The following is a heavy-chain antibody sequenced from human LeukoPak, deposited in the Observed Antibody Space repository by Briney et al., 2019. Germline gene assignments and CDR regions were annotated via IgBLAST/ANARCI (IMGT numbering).Heavy chain of an antibody. CDR1: IGSISSYY. Sequence: SETLSLTCSVSIGSISSYYWSWLRQPPGKGLEWIGYIYYSGRTSYNPSLKSRVTISVDTCKNHFSLTLSSVTAADTAVYYCARGQKYRNGYRVTEWGSGYCGYWGQGTMVTVSS. V-gene: IGHV4-59*01. J-gene: IGHJ4*02. D-gene: IGHD5-18*01. CDR3: ARGQKYRNGYRVTEWGSGYCGY. CDR2: IYYSGRT.